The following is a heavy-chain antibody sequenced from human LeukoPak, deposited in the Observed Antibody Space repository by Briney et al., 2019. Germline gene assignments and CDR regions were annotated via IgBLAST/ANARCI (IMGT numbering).Heavy chain of an antibody. J-gene: IGHJ4*02. D-gene: IGHD6-13*01. CDR1: GFTFSYYW. Sequence: GGSLRLSCAASGFTFSYYWMTWVRQAPGKGLEWVANINQDGSEKYYVDSMKGRFTISRDNAKNSLFLQLNSLRADDTAVYFCARYNLRDRGIAAAGTDYWGQGTLVTVSS. CDR2: INQDGSEK. CDR3: ARYNLRDRGIAAAGTDY. V-gene: IGHV3-7*01.